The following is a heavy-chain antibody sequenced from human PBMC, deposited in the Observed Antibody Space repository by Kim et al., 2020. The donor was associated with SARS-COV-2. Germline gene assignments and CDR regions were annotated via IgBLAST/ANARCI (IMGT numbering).Heavy chain of an antibody. CDR1: GGSFSGYY. CDR2: INHSGST. Sequence: SETLSLTCAVYGGSFSGYYWSWIRQPPGKGLEWIGEINHSGSTNYNPSLKSRVTISVDTSKNQFSLKLSSVTAADTAVYYCARGYPRGSSAEGYYYGMDVWGQGTTVTVSS. CDR3: ARGYPRGSSAEGYYYGMDV. D-gene: IGHD6-25*01. J-gene: IGHJ6*02. V-gene: IGHV4-34*01.